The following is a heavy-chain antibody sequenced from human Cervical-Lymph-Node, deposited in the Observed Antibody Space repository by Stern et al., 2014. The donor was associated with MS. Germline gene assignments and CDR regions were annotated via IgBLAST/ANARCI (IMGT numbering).Heavy chain of an antibody. D-gene: IGHD4-17*01. Sequence: VQLVESGGGVVQPGRSLRLSCAAPGFTFSSYGMHWFRQAPGKGLEWVAVIWYDGSNKYYADSVKGRFTISRDNSKNTLYLQMNSLRAEDTAVYYCARDTNHYGHWGQGTLVTVSS. CDR3: ARDTNHYGH. CDR1: GFTFSSYG. CDR2: IWYDGSNK. J-gene: IGHJ4*02. V-gene: IGHV3-33*01.